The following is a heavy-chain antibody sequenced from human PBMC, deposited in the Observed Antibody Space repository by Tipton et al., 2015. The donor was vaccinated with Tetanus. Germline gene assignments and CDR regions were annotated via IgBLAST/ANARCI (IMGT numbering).Heavy chain of an antibody. J-gene: IGHJ4*02. CDR3: AREVPAAGHFDS. D-gene: IGHD2-2*01. CDR1: GRSLSGSTYY. CDR2: VYYNGNT. Sequence: GLVKPSETLTLTCAVSGRSLSGSTYYWDWIRQPPGKGLEWIGYVYYNGNTHYNPALKSRVTISVDTSKNQFSLKLSSVTAADTAIYYCAREVPAAGHFDSWGQGTLVTVSS. V-gene: IGHV4-61*01.